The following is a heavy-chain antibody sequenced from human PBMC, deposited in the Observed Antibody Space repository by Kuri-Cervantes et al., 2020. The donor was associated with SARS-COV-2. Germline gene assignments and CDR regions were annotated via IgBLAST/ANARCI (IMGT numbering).Heavy chain of an antibody. J-gene: IGHJ6*02. CDR1: GTTFSRYW. Sequence: LKISCVASGTTFSRYWKYWLRQPPGKGLVWVSLINSDGSTTTYEDFVKGRFTISRDNAKNTVYLQMNSLRAEDTAVYYCACATNDFWSGFYPHYYYYYGMDVWGQGTTVTVSS. V-gene: IGHV3-74*03. CDR2: INSDGSTT. D-gene: IGHD3-3*01. CDR3: ACATNDFWSGFYPHYYYYYGMDV.